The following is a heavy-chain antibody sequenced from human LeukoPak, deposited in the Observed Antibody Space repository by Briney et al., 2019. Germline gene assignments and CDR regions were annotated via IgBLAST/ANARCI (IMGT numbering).Heavy chain of an antibody. J-gene: IGHJ5*02. CDR1: GGSISSSSYY. D-gene: IGHD3-3*01. CDR2: IYYGGST. CDR3: AREFGGSRIDP. V-gene: IGHV4-39*07. Sequence: PSETLSLTCTVSGGSISSSSYYWGWIRQPPGKGLEWIGSIYYGGSTYYNPSLKSRVTISVDTSKNQFSLKLSSMTAADTAVYYCAREFGGSRIDPWGQGTLVTVSS.